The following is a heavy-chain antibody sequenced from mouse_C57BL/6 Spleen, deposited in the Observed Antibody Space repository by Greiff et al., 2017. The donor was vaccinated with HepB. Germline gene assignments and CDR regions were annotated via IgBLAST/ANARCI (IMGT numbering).Heavy chain of an antibody. Sequence: QVQLQQSGPELVKPGASVKLSCKASGYTFTSYDMNWVKQRPGQGLEWIGRIYPRDGSTKYNEKFKGKATLTVDTSSSTAYMQLNSLTSEDSAVYFCATGAPCYINVFAYWGQGTPVTVSA. J-gene: IGHJ3*01. CDR1: GYTFTSYD. D-gene: IGHD2-5*01. CDR2: IYPRDGST. V-gene: IGHV1-85*01. CDR3: ATGAPCYINVFAY.